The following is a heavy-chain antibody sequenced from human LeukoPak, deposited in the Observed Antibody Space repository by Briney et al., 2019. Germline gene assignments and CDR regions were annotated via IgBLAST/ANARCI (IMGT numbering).Heavy chain of an antibody. J-gene: IGHJ4*02. CDR1: GFTFSTYS. Sequence: GGSLRLSCAASGFTFSTYSMNWVRQAPGKGLEWVSYISSSSSTIYYADSVKGRFTISRDNAKNSLYLRMNSLRAEDTAVYYCARGSTYYDSSGQVPFDYWGQGTLVTVSS. CDR3: ARGSTYYDSSGQVPFDY. V-gene: IGHV3-48*01. CDR2: ISSSSSTI. D-gene: IGHD3-22*01.